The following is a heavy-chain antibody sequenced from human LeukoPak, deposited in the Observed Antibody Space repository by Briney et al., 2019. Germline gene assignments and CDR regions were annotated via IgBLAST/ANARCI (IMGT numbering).Heavy chain of an antibody. V-gene: IGHV3-23*01. CDR2: ISASGGST. J-gene: IGHJ3*02. Sequence: GGSLRLSCAASGFTFSTFAMSWVRQAPGKGLEWVSIISASGGSTYYADSVKGRFTISRDNSKNTLYLQMNSLSAEDTAVYYCASRQYDILTGYDGALDIWGQGTMVTVSS. CDR3: ASRQYDILTGYDGALDI. CDR1: GFTFSTFA. D-gene: IGHD3-9*01.